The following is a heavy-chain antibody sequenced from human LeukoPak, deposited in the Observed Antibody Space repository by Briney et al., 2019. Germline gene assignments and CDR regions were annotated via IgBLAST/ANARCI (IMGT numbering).Heavy chain of an antibody. D-gene: IGHD2-15*01. CDR3: ARYCSGGCYSGLDY. CDR1: GFTFSSFG. Sequence: GSLRLSCAASGFTFSSFGMHWVRQAPGRGLEWVALILYDDKYYADSVKGRFTISRDNSKNTLYLQMDSLRAEDTAVYYCARYCSGGCYSGLDYWGQGTLVTVPS. V-gene: IGHV3-33*01. J-gene: IGHJ4*02. CDR2: ILYDDK.